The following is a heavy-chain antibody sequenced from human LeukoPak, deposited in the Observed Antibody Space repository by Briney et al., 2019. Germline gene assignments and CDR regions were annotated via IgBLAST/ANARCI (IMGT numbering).Heavy chain of an antibody. Sequence: GGSLRLSCAASGFTFSSYEMNCVRQAPGRGLEWVSYISSGGNNIYYADSVKGRFTISRDNDKNSLYLQMHSLRAEDTAVYYCGRTMTYCSGSPYIPCDYWGQGTLVGVSS. CDR2: ISSGGNNI. CDR1: GFTFSSYE. CDR3: GRTMTYCSGSPYIPCDY. V-gene: IGHV3-48*03. J-gene: IGHJ4*02. D-gene: IGHD3-10*01.